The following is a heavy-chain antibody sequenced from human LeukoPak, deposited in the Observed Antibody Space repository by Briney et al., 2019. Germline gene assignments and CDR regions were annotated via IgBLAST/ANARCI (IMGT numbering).Heavy chain of an antibody. J-gene: IGHJ6*02. V-gene: IGHV3-74*01. CDR2: INGDGRNI. CDR3: ARAQREGGMDV. CDR1: GFTFSSYW. Sequence: PGGSLRLSCVASGFTFSSYWMHWVRQDPRKGLVWVSRINGDGRNINYADSVRGRFTISRDNAKNSLYLQMNSLRAEDTAVYYCARAQREGGMDVWGQGTTVTVSS. D-gene: IGHD6-25*01.